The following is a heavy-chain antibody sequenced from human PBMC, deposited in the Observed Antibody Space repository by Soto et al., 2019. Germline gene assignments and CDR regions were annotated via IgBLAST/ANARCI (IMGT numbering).Heavy chain of an antibody. V-gene: IGHV1-18*01. CDR3: AREGVAPYYYYGMDV. D-gene: IGHD5-12*01. CDR1: GYTFTRSG. Sequence: GASVKVSCKASGYTFTRSGISWVRQAPGPGLEWMGWISTYNGDTNYAQTFQGRVTMTTDTSTSTVHMEVRSLRSDDTAVYYCAREGVAPYYYYGMDVWGQGTPVTVS. J-gene: IGHJ6*02. CDR2: ISTYNGDT.